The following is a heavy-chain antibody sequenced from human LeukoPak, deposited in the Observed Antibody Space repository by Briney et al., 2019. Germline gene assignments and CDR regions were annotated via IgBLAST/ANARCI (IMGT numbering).Heavy chain of an antibody. CDR1: GYTFTSYY. J-gene: IGHJ5*02. V-gene: IGHV1-2*02. CDR2: INPNSGGT. CDR3: ARVRTDYDILTGYYQGTGRDYNWFDP. Sequence: ASVKVSCKASGYTFTSYYMHWVRQAPGQGLEWMGWINPNSGGTNYAQKFQGRVTMTRDTSISTAYMELSRLRSDDTAVYYCARVRTDYDILTGYYQGTGRDYNWFDPWGQGTLVTVSS. D-gene: IGHD3-9*01.